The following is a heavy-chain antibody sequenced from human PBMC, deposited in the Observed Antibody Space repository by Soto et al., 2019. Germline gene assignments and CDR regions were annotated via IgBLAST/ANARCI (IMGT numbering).Heavy chain of an antibody. J-gene: IGHJ5*02. CDR1: GFTFSSYG. CDR3: ARETTVVTPLGFDP. CDR2: IWYDGSNK. V-gene: IGHV3-33*01. Sequence: PGGSLRLSCAASGFTFSSYGMHWVRQAPGKGLEWVAVIWYDGSNKYYADSVKGRFTISRDNSKNTLYLQMNSLRAEDTAVYYCARETTVVTPLGFDPWGQGTLVTVSS. D-gene: IGHD4-17*01.